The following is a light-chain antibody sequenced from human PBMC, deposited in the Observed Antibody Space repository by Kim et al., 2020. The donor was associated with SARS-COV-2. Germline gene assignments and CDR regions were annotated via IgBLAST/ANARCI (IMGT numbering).Light chain of an antibody. Sequence: DIQMTQSPSSLSASLGDRVTITCRASQSISNYLNWYQQKPGKAPKLLIYAASSLQSGVPSRFSGSGSGTDFTLTISSLQPEDFATCYCQQSYSTPPYTFGQGTKLEI. J-gene: IGKJ2*01. CDR2: AAS. CDR1: QSISNY. V-gene: IGKV1-39*01. CDR3: QQSYSTPPYT.